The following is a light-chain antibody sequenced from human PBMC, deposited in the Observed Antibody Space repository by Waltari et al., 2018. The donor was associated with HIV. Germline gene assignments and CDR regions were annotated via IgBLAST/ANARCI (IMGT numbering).Light chain of an antibody. CDR3: QVWDGRGDPVI. V-gene: IGLV3-21*02. CDR1: NIAATKS. J-gene: IGLJ2*01. CDR2: DDR. Sequence: SYVLTQPPSVSVAPGQTARITCGGNNIAATKSVHWYRLNPGQAPVVVIYDDRDRPSGIPDRFSGSSSGDTATLTISRAEAGDEADHYCQVWDGRGDPVIFGGGTKLAVV.